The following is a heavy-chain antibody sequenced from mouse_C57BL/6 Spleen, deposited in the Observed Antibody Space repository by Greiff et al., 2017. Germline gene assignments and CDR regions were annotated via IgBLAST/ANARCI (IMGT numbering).Heavy chain of an antibody. CDR2: IDPSDSYT. CDR1: GYTFTSYW. Sequence: VQLQQPGAELVRPGTSVKLSCKASGYTFTSYWMHWVKQRPGQGLEWIGVIDPSDSYTNYNQKFKGKATLTVYTSSSTAYIQLSSLTSEDSAVYYCASAYYYGRDYYAMDYWGQGTSVTVSS. J-gene: IGHJ4*01. D-gene: IGHD1-1*01. V-gene: IGHV1-59*01. CDR3: ASAYYYGRDYYAMDY.